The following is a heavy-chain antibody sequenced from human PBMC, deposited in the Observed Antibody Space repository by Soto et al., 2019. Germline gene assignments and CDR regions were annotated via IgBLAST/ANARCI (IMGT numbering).Heavy chain of an antibody. V-gene: IGHV1-46*01. CDR1: GYTFTSYY. Sequence: GTSVKVSCKASGYTFTSYYMHWVRQAPGQGLEWMGIINPSGGSTSYAQKFQGRVTMTRDTSTSTVYMELSSLRSEDTAVYYCARDRMGNWYFDLWGRGTLVTVSS. CDR2: INPSGGST. J-gene: IGHJ2*01. CDR3: ARDRMGNWYFDL.